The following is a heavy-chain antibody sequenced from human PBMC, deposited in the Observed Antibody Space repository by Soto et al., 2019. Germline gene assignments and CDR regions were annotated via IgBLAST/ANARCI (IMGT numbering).Heavy chain of an antibody. D-gene: IGHD7-27*01. Sequence: PSETLSLTCTVSGGSISSYYWSWIRQPPGKGLEWIGYIYDGGSTNNNPSLESRVTISLDTSKSQFPLMLTSVSATDTAVYYCTRGPSGDKVDYWSPGTLVTSPQ. V-gene: IGHV4-59*08. CDR1: GGSISSYY. J-gene: IGHJ4*02. CDR2: IYDGGST. CDR3: TRGPSGDKVDY.